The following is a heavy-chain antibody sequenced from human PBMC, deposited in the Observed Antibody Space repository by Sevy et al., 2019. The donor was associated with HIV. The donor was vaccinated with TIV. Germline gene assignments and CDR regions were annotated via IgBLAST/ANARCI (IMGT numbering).Heavy chain of an antibody. D-gene: IGHD1-26*01. CDR1: VYKFSSYW. CDR3: ARRSTGIVGTHFDY. V-gene: IGHV5-51*01. CDR2: IYPADSDT. J-gene: IGHJ4*02. Sequence: GESLKISCRASVYKFSSYWIAWVRQVPGKGLEWVGLIYPADSDTRYSPSFQGQVTISADKSISTAYLQWSSLKASDTAMYYCARRSTGIVGTHFDYWGQGTLVTVSS.